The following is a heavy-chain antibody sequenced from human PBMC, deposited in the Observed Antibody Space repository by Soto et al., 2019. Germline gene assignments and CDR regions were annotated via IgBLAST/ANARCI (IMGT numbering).Heavy chain of an antibody. CDR3: ARTPYYYDSSGYYDLVGWFDP. D-gene: IGHD3-22*01. Sequence: SETLSLTCAVYGGSFSGYYWSWIRQPPGKGLEWIGEINHSGSTNYNPSLKSRVTISVDTSKNQFSLKLSSVTAADTAVYYCARTPYYYDSSGYYDLVGWFDPWGQGTLVTVSS. J-gene: IGHJ5*02. V-gene: IGHV4-34*01. CDR1: GGSFSGYY. CDR2: INHSGST.